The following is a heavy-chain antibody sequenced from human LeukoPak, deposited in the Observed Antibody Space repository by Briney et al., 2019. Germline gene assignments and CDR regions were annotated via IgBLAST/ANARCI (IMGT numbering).Heavy chain of an antibody. Sequence: GGSLRLSCAAAGFTFSSYGMHWVRQAPGKGLEWVAVIWYDGCNKYYADSVKGRFTISRDNSKNTLYLQMNSLRAEDTAVYYCARDCTNGVCYGTDFDYWGQGTLVTVSS. D-gene: IGHD2-8*01. CDR2: IWYDGCNK. J-gene: IGHJ4*02. CDR3: ARDCTNGVCYGTDFDY. CDR1: GFTFSSYG. V-gene: IGHV3-33*01.